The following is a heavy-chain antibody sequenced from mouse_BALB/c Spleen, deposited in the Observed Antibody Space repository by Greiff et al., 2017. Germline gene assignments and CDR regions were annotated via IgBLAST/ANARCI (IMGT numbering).Heavy chain of an antibody. D-gene: IGHD1-1*01. Sequence: EVKLVESGPSLVKPSQTLSLTCSVTGDSITSGYWNWIRKFPGNKLEYMGYISYSGSTYYNPSLKSRISITRDTSKNQYYLQLNSVTTEDTATYYCARYGDYYGSSFDYWGQGTTLTVSS. J-gene: IGHJ2*01. CDR2: ISYSGST. CDR3: ARYGDYYGSSFDY. V-gene: IGHV3-8*02. CDR1: GDSITSGY.